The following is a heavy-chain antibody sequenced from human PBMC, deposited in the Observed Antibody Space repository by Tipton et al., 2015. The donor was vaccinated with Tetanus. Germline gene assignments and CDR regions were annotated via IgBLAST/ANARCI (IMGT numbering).Heavy chain of an antibody. D-gene: IGHD3-16*01. CDR3: AKAKPVITLAFFDY. Sequence: SLRLSCAASEFTFSRFGMHWVRQAPGKGLEWVAGISFDGSHKYYVDSVRGRFTISRDNSQNTLHLQMNSLRPEDTAIYYCAKAKPVITLAFFDYWGQGTVVTVSS. J-gene: IGHJ4*02. CDR2: ISFDGSHK. CDR1: EFTFSRFG. V-gene: IGHV3-30*18.